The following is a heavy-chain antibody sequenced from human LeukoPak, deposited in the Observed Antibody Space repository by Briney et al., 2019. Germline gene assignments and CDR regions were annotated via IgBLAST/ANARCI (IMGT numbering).Heavy chain of an antibody. CDR1: GYSISSGYY. CDR3: ASYYDSSGPLKD. D-gene: IGHD3-22*01. J-gene: IGHJ4*02. Sequence: SETLSLTCTVSGYSISSGYYWGWIRQPPGKGLEWIGSIYHSGSTYYNPSLKSRVTISVDTSKNQFSLKLSSVTAADTAVYYCASYYDSSGPLKDWGQGTLVTVSS. CDR2: IYHSGST. V-gene: IGHV4-38-2*02.